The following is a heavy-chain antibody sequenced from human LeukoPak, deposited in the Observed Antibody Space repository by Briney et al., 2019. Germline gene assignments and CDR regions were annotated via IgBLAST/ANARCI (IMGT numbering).Heavy chain of an antibody. CDR2: IKRKTDGGTT. J-gene: IGHJ4*02. D-gene: IGHD3-9*01. Sequence: GGSLRLSCAASGFTFSNAWMSWVRQAPGKGLEWVGRIKRKTDGGTTDYAAPVKGRFTISRDDSKNTLYLQMNSLKTEDTAVYYCTTDLIRYFDWQSFDYWGQGTLVTVSS. CDR1: GFTFSNAW. V-gene: IGHV3-15*01. CDR3: TTDLIRYFDWQSFDY.